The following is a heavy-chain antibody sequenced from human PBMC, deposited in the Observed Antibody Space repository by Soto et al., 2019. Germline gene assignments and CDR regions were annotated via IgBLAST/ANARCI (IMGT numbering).Heavy chain of an antibody. V-gene: IGHV3-30-3*01. J-gene: IGHJ4*02. D-gene: IGHD2-2*01. CDR2: ISYCGSNK. CDR1: GFTFSIYA. Sequence: WGSLRLACAASGFTFSIYAMHGVRHAPGKGLEWVAVISYCGSNKYYADSAKGRFTISRDNAKNTLYLQMNSPRAEPTAVYYCARAVPAAHTLDYWGQGTLVTVSS. CDR3: ARAVPAAHTLDY.